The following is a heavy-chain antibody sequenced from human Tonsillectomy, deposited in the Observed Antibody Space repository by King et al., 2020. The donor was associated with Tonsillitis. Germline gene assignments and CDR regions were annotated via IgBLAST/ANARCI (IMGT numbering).Heavy chain of an antibody. CDR2: INPSGGST. V-gene: IGHV1-46*01. CDR1: GYTFTSYY. D-gene: IGHD6-19*01. CDR3: ARNIAVAGNGPWYYYYGMDV. J-gene: IGHJ6*02. Sequence: QLVQSGAEVKKPGASVKVSCKASGYTFTSYYMHWVRQAPGQGLEWMGIINPSGGSTNYAQKFQGRVTMTRDTSTSTVYMELSSLRSEDTAVYYRARNIAVAGNGPWYYYYGMDVWGQGTTVTVSS.